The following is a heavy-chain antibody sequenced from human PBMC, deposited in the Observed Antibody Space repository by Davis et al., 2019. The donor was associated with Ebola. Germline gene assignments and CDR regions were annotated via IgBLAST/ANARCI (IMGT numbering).Heavy chain of an antibody. Sequence: ASVKVSCKASGYTFTGYYMHWVRQAPGQGLEWMGWINPNSGGTNYAQKFQGWVTMTRDTSISTAYMELSSLRSEDTAVYYCARGIVNFDWLSNYYYYYGMDVWGQGTTVTVSS. J-gene: IGHJ6*02. CDR1: GYTFTGYY. V-gene: IGHV1-2*04. D-gene: IGHD3-9*01. CDR2: INPNSGGT. CDR3: ARGIVNFDWLSNYYYYYGMDV.